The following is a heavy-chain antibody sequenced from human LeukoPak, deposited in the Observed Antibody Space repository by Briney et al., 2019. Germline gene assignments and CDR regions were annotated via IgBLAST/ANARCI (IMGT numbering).Heavy chain of an antibody. J-gene: IGHJ6*02. V-gene: IGHV4-39*07. Sequence: SETLSLTCTVSGGSVSNSLYYWSWIRQPPGKGLEWIGEINHSGSTNYNPSLKSRVTISVDTSKNQFSLKLSSVTAADTAVYYCARGYIVVVPAAIYSYYYYYGMDVWGQGTTVTVSS. CDR1: GGSVSNSLYY. CDR3: ARGYIVVVPAAIYSYYYYYGMDV. D-gene: IGHD2-2*02. CDR2: INHSGST.